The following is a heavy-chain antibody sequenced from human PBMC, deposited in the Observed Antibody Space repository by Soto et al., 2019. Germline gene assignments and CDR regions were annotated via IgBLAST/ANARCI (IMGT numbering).Heavy chain of an antibody. CDR2: IYYSGST. CDR3: ACIFSGGYGYGFYYYGMDV. CDR1: GSPISISSYN. D-gene: IGHD5-18*01. V-gene: IGHV4-39*01. J-gene: IGHJ6*02. Sequence: SDPLSPTSIFSGSPISISSYNGRWLLHPPGKVLEWIGSIYYSGSTYYNPSLKSRVTISVDTSKNQFSLKLSSVTAADTAVYYCACIFSGGYGYGFYYYGMDVWGQGTTVT.